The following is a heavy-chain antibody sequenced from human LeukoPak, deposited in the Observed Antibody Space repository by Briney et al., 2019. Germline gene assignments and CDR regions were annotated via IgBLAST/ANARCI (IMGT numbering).Heavy chain of an antibody. Sequence: GGSLRLSCAASGFTFSNAWMSWVRQAPGKGLEWVGRIKSKIDGATTDFSAPIKGRFIISRDDSKNMLYLQMNSLKIEDTGLYYCTHRGNWLGAFNDWGQGTLVTVSS. D-gene: IGHD1-1*01. CDR2: IKSKIDGATT. CDR3: THRGNWLGAFND. J-gene: IGHJ4*02. CDR1: GFTFSNAW. V-gene: IGHV3-15*01.